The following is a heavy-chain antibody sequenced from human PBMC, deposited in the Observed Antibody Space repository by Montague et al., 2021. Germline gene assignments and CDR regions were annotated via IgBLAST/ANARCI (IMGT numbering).Heavy chain of an antibody. CDR3: ARSRYYYDTSDYLDS. CDR2: ISYHGSDK. D-gene: IGHD3-22*01. J-gene: IGHJ4*02. V-gene: IGHV3-30-3*01. CDR1: GFTFSRDA. Sequence: SLRLSCAASGFTFSRDAMHWVRQAPGKGLEWLTVISYHGSDKYYADSVKGRFTISRDNSKNTLFLQMDSLRAEDTAVYYCARSRYYYDTSDYLDSWGQGTLVTVSS.